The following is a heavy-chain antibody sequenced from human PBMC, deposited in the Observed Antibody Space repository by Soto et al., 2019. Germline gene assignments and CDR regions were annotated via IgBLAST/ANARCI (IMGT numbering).Heavy chain of an antibody. CDR3: ARDLSGRYGYFDY. D-gene: IGHD1-26*01. CDR2: IWYDGSNQ. V-gene: IGHV3-33*01. J-gene: IGHJ4*02. Sequence: PGGSLRLSCAASGFTFSSYGMHWVRQAPGKGLEWVAVIWYDGSNQYYADSVKGRFTISRDNSKNTLYLQMNSLRAEDTAVYYCARDLSGRYGYFDYWGPGTLVTSPQ. CDR1: GFTFSSYG.